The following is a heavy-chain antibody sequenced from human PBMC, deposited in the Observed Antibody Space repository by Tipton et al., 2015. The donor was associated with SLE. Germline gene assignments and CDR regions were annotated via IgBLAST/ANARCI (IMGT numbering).Heavy chain of an antibody. D-gene: IGHD5-24*01. Sequence: SLRLSCAASGFTFSSYAMHWVRQAPGKGLEWVAVISYDGSNKYYADSVKGRFTISRDNSKNTLYLQMNSLRAEDTAVYYCARDSEDGYLGAYYGMDVWGQGTTVTVSS. CDR1: GFTFSSYA. J-gene: IGHJ6*02. V-gene: IGHV3-30*04. CDR2: ISYDGSNK. CDR3: ARDSEDGYLGAYYGMDV.